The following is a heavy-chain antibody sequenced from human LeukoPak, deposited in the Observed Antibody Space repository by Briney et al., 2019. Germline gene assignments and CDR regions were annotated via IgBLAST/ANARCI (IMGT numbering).Heavy chain of an antibody. J-gene: IGHJ4*02. Sequence: KPGGSLRLSCAATGFTFSNAWMSWVRQAPGKGLEWVGRIKSKTDGGTTDYAAPVKGRFTISRDDSKNTLYLQMNSLKTEDTAVYYCTRPYVYCGGDCYSVWGQGTLVIVSS. D-gene: IGHD2-21*02. CDR2: IKSKTDGGTT. CDR3: TRPYVYCGGDCYSV. V-gene: IGHV3-15*01. CDR1: GFTFSNAW.